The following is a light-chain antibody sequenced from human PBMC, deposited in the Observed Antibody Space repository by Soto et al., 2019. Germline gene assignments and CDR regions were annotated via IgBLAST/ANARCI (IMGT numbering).Light chain of an antibody. J-gene: IGKJ1*01. V-gene: IGKV3-15*01. CDR3: QQYNNWPPDRT. Sequence: EIVMTQSPATLSVSPGERATLSCRASQSVGSNLAWYQQKPGQAPRLLIYGASTRATGIPARISGRGSGTEFTLTISSLQSEDFAIYFCQQYNNWPPDRTFGQGTKVEIK. CDR2: GAS. CDR1: QSVGSN.